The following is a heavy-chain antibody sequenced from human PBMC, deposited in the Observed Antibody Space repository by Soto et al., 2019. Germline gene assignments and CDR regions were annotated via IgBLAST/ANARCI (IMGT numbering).Heavy chain of an antibody. CDR3: ASRNWNYYYYAMDA. D-gene: IGHD1-1*01. J-gene: IGHJ6*02. Sequence: QVQLVDSGGGVVQPGRSLRLSCAASGFTFSSYDMHWVRQAPGKGLEWVAVISYEGINKYYADSVKGRFTISRDNSKNTLYLQMNILRAEDTAVYYCASRNWNYYYYAMDAWGQGTTVTVSS. CDR1: GFTFSSYD. V-gene: IGHV3-30*03. CDR2: ISYEGINK.